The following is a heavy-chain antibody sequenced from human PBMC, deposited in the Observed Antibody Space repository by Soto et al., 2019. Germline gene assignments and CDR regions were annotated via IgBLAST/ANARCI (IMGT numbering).Heavy chain of an antibody. CDR3: ARDYCSSTSCYPPYYYYGMDV. CDR1: GGTFSSYA. J-gene: IGHJ6*02. CDR2: IIPILGIA. V-gene: IGHV1-69*04. Sequence: ASVKVSCKASGGTFSSYAISWVRQAPGQGLEWMGRIIPILGIANYAQKFQGRVTITADKSTSTAYMELSSLRSEDTAVYYCARDYCSSTSCYPPYYYYGMDVWGQGTTVTVSS. D-gene: IGHD2-2*01.